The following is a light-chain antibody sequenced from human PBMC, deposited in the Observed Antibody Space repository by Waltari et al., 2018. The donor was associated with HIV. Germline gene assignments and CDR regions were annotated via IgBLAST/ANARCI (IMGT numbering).Light chain of an antibody. CDR1: RSNIGSNA. J-gene: IGLJ3*02. V-gene: IGLV1-44*01. CDR2: TNN. CDR3: AAWDASRNNWV. Sequence: QSVLTQPPSASGTPGQRVTISCSGSRSNIGSNAVNWYKHFPVKAPKLLIRTNNERRAGVPDRCSGSNSGPSASLAISGRQSEDEADYYCAAWDASRNNWVFGGGTKLTVL.